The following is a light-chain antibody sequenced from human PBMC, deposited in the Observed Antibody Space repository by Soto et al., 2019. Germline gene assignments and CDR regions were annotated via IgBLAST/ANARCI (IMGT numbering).Light chain of an antibody. CDR2: GAS. J-gene: IGKJ1*01. CDR3: QQYGSSPRT. V-gene: IGKV3-20*01. CDR1: QSVTSDY. Sequence: ELVMTQSPATLSVSPGERATLSCRASQSVTSDYLAWYQQKPGQSPRLLIYGASSRATGIPDRFSGSGSGTDFTLTISRLEPEDFAVYYCQQYGSSPRTFGQGTKVDIK.